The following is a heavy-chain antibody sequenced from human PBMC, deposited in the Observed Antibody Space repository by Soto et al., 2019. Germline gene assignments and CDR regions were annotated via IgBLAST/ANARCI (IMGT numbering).Heavy chain of an antibody. CDR2: IYYSGST. CDR3: ASGGFLEWFGAFDI. V-gene: IGHV4-59*01. D-gene: IGHD3-3*01. CDR1: GGSISSYY. J-gene: IGHJ3*02. Sequence: SETLSLTCTVSGGSISSYYWSWIRQPPGKGLEWIGYIYYSGSTNYNPSLKSRVTISVDTSKNQFSLKLSSVTAADTAVYYCASGGFLEWFGAFDIWGQGTMVTVSS.